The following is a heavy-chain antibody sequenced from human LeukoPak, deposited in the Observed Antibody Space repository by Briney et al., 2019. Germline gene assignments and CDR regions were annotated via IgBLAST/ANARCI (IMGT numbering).Heavy chain of an antibody. V-gene: IGHV3-23*01. CDR1: GFTFSSYA. CDR3: ARGGGIVPSQEYFQH. CDR2: ISGSGGST. Sequence: GGSLRLSCAASGFTFSSYAMHWVRQAPGKGLEWVSAISGSGGSTYYADSVKGRFTISRDNSKNTLYPQMNSLRSEDTAVYYCARGGGIVPSQEYFQHWGQGTLVTVSS. J-gene: IGHJ1*01. D-gene: IGHD2-2*01.